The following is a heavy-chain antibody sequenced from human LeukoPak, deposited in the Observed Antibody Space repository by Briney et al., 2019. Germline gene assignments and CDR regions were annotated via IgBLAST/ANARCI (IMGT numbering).Heavy chain of an antibody. CDR3: ARDKFMGGGAFDI. J-gene: IGHJ3*02. CDR2: ISGSGGST. Sequence: PGGSLRLSCAASGFTFSSYDMSWVRQAPGKGLEWVSAISGSGGSTYYADSVKGRFTISRDNSKNTLYLQMNSLRAEDTAVYYCARDKFMGGGAFDIWGQGTMVTVSS. V-gene: IGHV3-23*01. CDR1: GFTFSSYD.